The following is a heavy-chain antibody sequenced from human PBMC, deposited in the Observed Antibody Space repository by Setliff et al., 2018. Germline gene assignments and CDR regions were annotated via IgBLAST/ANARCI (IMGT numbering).Heavy chain of an antibody. CDR2: IIAVFGTA. CDR3: ARAGDAASGRKGVFDY. J-gene: IGHJ4*02. Sequence: SVKVSCKASGGSFDSDVITWVRQAPGQGLEWMGRIIAVFGTAKYAQKFQGRVTISADESTRTVYMELSSLRSEDTAVYYCARAGDAASGRKGVFDYWGPGTQVTVSS. D-gene: IGHD1-26*01. CDR1: GGSFDSDV. V-gene: IGHV1-69*13.